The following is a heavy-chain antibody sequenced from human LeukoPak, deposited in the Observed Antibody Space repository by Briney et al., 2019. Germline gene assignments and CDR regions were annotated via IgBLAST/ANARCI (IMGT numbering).Heavy chain of an antibody. CDR2: IYPGDSDT. V-gene: IGHV5-51*01. J-gene: IGHJ6*02. CDR3: ARHSYCSSTTCYYYYGMDV. D-gene: IGHD2-2*01. CDR1: GYSFTSYW. Sequence: GESLKISCKGSGYSFTSYWIGWVRQMPGKGLEWMGIIYPGDSDTRYSPSFQGQVTISADKSISTAYLQWSSLKASDTAMYYCARHSYCSSTTCYYYYGMDVWGQGTTVTVSS.